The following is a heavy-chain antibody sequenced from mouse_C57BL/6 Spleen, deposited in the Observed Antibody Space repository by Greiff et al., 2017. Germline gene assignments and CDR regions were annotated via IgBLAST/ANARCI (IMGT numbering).Heavy chain of an antibody. CDR3: AREGVWFDY. CDR1: GYSITSGYY. D-gene: IGHD2-10*02. V-gene: IGHV3-6*01. J-gene: IGHJ2*01. CDR2: ISYDGSN. Sequence: ESGPGLVKPSQSLSLTCSVTGYSITSGYYWNWIRQFPGNKLEWMGYISYDGSNNYNPSLKNRISITRDTSKNQFFLKLNSVTTEDTATYDCAREGVWFDYWGQGTTLTVSS.